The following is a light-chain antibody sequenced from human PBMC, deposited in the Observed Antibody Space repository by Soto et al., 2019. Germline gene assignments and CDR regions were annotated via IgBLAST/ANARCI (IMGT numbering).Light chain of an antibody. CDR1: QSIGLA. J-gene: IGKJ1*01. CDR2: DAS. Sequence: EIGLKQSRSTLYSTAGERVTRYLRASQSIGLAIAWYQHKPGQAPRLLIFDASQRATGIQARFRGSGSGTDFTLSISSLEPEDFAVYYCQQRTDRHTWPFGQGTNVAIK. CDR3: QQRTDRHTWP. V-gene: IGKV3-11*01.